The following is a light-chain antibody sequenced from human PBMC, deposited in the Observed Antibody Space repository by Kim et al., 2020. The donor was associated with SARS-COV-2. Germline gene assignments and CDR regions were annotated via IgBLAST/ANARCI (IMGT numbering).Light chain of an antibody. CDR3: QSYDSSLSGWV. CDR2: GSS. J-gene: IGLJ3*02. V-gene: IGLV1-40*01. CDR1: SAKIGAGYD. Sequence: RVTRSSTGSSAKIGAGYDGNWCQQLPETAPKLRIYGSSKRPSGVADRFSGSKSGTAASLAITGLQAEDEADYYCQSYDSSLSGWVFGGGTQLTVL.